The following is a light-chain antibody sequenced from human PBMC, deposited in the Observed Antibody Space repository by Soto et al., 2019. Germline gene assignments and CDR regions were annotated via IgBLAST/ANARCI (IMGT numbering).Light chain of an antibody. J-gene: IGKJ4*01. CDR2: AAS. V-gene: IGKV1-39*01. Sequence: DIQMTQSPSSLSASVGDRVTITCRASQSIISYVNWYQQKPGKAPKLLIYAASSLQSGVPSRFSGSGSGTDFTLTISSLQPEDFATYYCQQSYSTPQLTFGGGTKVEIK. CDR3: QQSYSTPQLT. CDR1: QSIISY.